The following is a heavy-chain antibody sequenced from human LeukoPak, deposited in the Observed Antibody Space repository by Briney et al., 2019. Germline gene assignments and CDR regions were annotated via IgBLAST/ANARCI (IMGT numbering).Heavy chain of an antibody. V-gene: IGHV1-2*02. J-gene: IGHJ4*02. CDR3: ARKPPYCGGDCYNFEY. CDR2: INPNSGGT. CDR1: GYTFTCYY. D-gene: IGHD2-21*02. Sequence: GASVKVSCKASGYTFTCYYMHWVRQAPGQGLEWMGWINPNSGGTNYAQKFQGRVTMTRDTSISTAYMELSRLRSDDTAVYYCARKPPYCGGDCYNFEYGGQGTLVTVSS.